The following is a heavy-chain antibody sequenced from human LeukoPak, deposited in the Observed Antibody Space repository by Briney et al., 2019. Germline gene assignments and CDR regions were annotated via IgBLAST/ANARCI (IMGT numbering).Heavy chain of an antibody. J-gene: IGHJ4*02. V-gene: IGHV3-20*04. D-gene: IGHD3-10*01. Sequence: GGSLRLSCAASGFTFDDYGMSWVRQAPGKGLEWVSGINWNGGSTGYADSVKGRFTISRDNPKNSLYLQMNSLRAEDTALYYCARRRVTVVRGVDITSYYFDYWGQGTLVTVSS. CDR3: ARRRVTVVRGVDITSYYFDY. CDR1: GFTFDDYG. CDR2: INWNGGST.